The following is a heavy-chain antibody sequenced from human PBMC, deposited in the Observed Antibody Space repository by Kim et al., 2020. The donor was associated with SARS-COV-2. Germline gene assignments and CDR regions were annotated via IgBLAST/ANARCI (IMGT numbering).Heavy chain of an antibody. CDR1: GFTFSSYS. Sequence: GGSLRLSCAASGFTFSSYSMNWVRQAPGKGLEWVSSISSRSNYIYYADSVKGRFTISRDNAKNSLYLQMNSLRAEDTAVYYCARAPTTVTSFDYWGQGTL. CDR3: ARAPTTVTSFDY. D-gene: IGHD4-17*01. CDR2: ISSRSNYI. V-gene: IGHV3-21*01. J-gene: IGHJ4*02.